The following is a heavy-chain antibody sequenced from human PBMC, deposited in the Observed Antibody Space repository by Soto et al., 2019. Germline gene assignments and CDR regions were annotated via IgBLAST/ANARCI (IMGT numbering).Heavy chain of an antibody. CDR2: INHSGST. J-gene: IGHJ5*02. Sequence: SETLSLTCAVYGGSFSGYYWSWIRQPPGKGLEWIGEINHSGSTNYNPSLKSRVTISVDTSKNQFSLKLSSVTAADTAVYYCARGIRVTGTIGGWFDPWGQGTLVTVSS. CDR1: GGSFSGYY. V-gene: IGHV4-34*01. D-gene: IGHD1-7*01. CDR3: ARGIRVTGTIGGWFDP.